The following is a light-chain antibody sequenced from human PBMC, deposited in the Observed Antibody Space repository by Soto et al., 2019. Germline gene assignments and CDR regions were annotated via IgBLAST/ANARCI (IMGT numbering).Light chain of an antibody. CDR3: QSYDSSLSVV. CDR1: SSNIGAGYD. Sequence: QLVLTQPPSVSGARGQRVTISCTGSSSNIGAGYDVHWYQQLPGTAPKILIYGNSNRPSGVPDRFSGSKSGTSASLAITGLQAEDEADYYCQSYDSSLSVVFGGGTKLTVL. V-gene: IGLV1-40*01. J-gene: IGLJ2*01. CDR2: GNS.